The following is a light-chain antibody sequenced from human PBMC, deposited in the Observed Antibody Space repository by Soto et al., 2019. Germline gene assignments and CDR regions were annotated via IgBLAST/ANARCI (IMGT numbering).Light chain of an antibody. CDR3: QQRSNWPPWT. CDR1: QSVSSY. J-gene: IGKJ1*01. V-gene: IGKV3-11*01. Sequence: EIVLTQSPAPLSLSPGERATLSCRARQSVSSYLSWYQQKPGQAPRLLIYDASNRATGIPARFSGSGSGTDFTLTINSLEPEDFAVYYCQQRSNWPPWTFGQGTKVEIK. CDR2: DAS.